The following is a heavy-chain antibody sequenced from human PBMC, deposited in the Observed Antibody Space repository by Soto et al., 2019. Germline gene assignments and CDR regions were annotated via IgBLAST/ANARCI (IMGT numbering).Heavy chain of an antibody. CDR2: IHHSGST. CDR1: GVSISSRNW. V-gene: IGHV4-4*02. Sequence: QVQLQESGPGLVKPSETLSLTCAVSGVSISSRNWWSWVRQTPGKGLEYIGEIHHSGSTNYNPSLKSRVIMSVDKSKNQFSLNLNSVTAADTAIYYCARRKLEMMYVGWFDPWGQGTLVTVSS. CDR3: ARRKLEMMYVGWFDP. J-gene: IGHJ5*02. D-gene: IGHD2-8*01.